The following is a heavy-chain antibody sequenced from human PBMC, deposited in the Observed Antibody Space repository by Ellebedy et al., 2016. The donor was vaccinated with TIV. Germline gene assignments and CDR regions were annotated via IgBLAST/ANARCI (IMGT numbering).Heavy chain of an antibody. CDR1: GFTFSSNW. J-gene: IGHJ4*02. D-gene: IGHD6-13*01. V-gene: IGHV3-7*01. CDR3: ARELAAAGFFDY. Sequence: PGGSLRLSCAASGFTFSSNWMSWVRQTPGKGLEWVAYIKQDGSENYYVESVKGRFTISRDNAKNSLFLQMNSLRAEDTAVFYCARELAAAGFFDYWGQGTLVTVSS. CDR2: IKQDGSEN.